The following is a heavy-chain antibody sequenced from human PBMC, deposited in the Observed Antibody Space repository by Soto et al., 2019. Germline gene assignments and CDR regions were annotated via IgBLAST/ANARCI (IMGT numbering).Heavy chain of an antibody. Sequence: QVQLQESGPGLVKPSQTLSLTCTVSGGSISSGGYYWSWIRQHPGKGLEWIGYIYYSGSTYYNPSLKSRVTISVDTSKNQFSLKLSSVTAADTAVYYCARTYYYDSSGYYYVYWYFGLWGRGTLVTVSS. V-gene: IGHV4-31*03. J-gene: IGHJ2*01. CDR2: IYYSGST. CDR3: ARTYYYDSSGYYYVYWYFGL. D-gene: IGHD3-22*01. CDR1: GGSISSGGYY.